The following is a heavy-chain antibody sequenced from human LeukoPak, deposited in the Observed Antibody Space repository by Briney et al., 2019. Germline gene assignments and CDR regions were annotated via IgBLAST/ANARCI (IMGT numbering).Heavy chain of an antibody. D-gene: IGHD4-17*01. CDR1: GFTFSSYS. Sequence: GRSLRLSCAASGFTFSSYSMNWVRQAPGKGLEWVSGLSGSGGSTYYADSVKGRFTISRDNSKNTLYLQMNSLRAEDTAVYYCAKDSRRTTVTYFDYWGQGTLVTVSS. J-gene: IGHJ4*02. V-gene: IGHV3-23*01. CDR3: AKDSRRTTVTYFDY. CDR2: LSGSGGST.